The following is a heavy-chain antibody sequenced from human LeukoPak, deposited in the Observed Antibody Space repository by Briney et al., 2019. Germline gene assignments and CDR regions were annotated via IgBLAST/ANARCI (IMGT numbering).Heavy chain of an antibody. CDR2: FDPEDGET. CDR3: ATDLTMVRGTYGMDV. D-gene: IGHD3-10*01. J-gene: IGHJ6*04. V-gene: IGHV1-24*01. CDR1: GYTLTELS. Sequence: ASVKVSCKVSGYTLTELSMHWVRQAPGKGLEWMGGFDPEDGETIYAQKFQGRVTMPEDTSTDTAYMELSSLRSEDTAVYYCATDLTMVRGTYGMDVWGKGTTVTVSS.